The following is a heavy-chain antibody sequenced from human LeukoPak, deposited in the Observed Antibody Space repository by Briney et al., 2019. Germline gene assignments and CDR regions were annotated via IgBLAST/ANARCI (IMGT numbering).Heavy chain of an antibody. V-gene: IGHV3-9*01. CDR2: ISWNSGRI. D-gene: IGHD6-6*01. CDR3: AKASGYSSSSGSDY. J-gene: IGHJ4*02. CDR1: GFTFDDYA. Sequence: AGGSLRLSCAASGFTFDDYAMHWVRQAPGKGLEWVSGISWNSGRIGYADSVKGRFTISRDNAKNSLYLQMNSLRTEDTALYYCAKASGYSSSSGSDYWGQGTLSPSPQ.